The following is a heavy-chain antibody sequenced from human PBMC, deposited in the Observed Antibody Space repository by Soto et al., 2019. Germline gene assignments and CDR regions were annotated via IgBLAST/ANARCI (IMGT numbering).Heavy chain of an antibody. CDR2: ISPNSGRA. J-gene: IGHJ4*02. Sequence: QVQLVQSGAEMKRPGASVKVSCKASGYTFSKYDVSWVRQAPGQGLEWLGLISPNSGRASYSEKFQGRVTMSTDTPTTTAYLELRSLRSDDTAVYYCVRQYFDFWTDYPDFDYWGQGTPVTVSS. CDR3: VRQYFDFWTDYPDFDY. CDR1: GYTFSKYD. D-gene: IGHD3-3*01. V-gene: IGHV1-18*04.